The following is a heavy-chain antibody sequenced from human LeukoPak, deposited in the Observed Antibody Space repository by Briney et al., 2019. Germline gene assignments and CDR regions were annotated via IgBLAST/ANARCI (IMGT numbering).Heavy chain of an antibody. D-gene: IGHD3-10*01. V-gene: IGHV4-34*01. Sequence: PSETLSLTCAVYGGSFSGYYWSWIRQPPGKGLEWIGEINHSGSTNYNPSLKSRVTISVDTSKNQFSLKLSSVTAADTAVYYCARTAAESPMDWFDPWGQGTLVTVSS. J-gene: IGHJ5*02. CDR2: INHSGST. CDR3: ARTAAESPMDWFDP. CDR1: GGSFSGYY.